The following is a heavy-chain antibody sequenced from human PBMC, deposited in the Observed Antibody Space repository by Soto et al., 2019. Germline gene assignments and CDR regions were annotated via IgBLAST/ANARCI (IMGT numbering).Heavy chain of an antibody. J-gene: IGHJ4*02. CDR2: INPNSGGT. V-gene: IGHV1-2*02. CDR3: AYVFPLVGFDY. Sequence: SVKVSCKASGYTFTGYYMHWGRQTPVQGLEWMGWINPNSGGTNYSQKFQGRVTMTRDTSISTAYMELSRLRSDDTAVYYCAYVFPLVGFDYWGQGTLVTVSS. CDR1: GYTFTGYY. D-gene: IGHD3-10*02.